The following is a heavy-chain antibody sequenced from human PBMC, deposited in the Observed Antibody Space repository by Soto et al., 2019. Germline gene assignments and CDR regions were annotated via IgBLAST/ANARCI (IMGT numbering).Heavy chain of an antibody. Sequence: QVQLQESGPGLVKPSETLSLTCTVSGGSNINHYCSWFRQPPGKGLEWIGYISHSGSTSYNPSLMSRVTMSVDTSKTQFSMMLDSVTATDTAVYYCARQGFGSLHGLVDVWGQGTTVIVSS. CDR1: GGSNINHY. D-gene: IGHD3-10*01. CDR3: ARQGFGSLHGLVDV. V-gene: IGHV4-59*08. CDR2: ISHSGST. J-gene: IGHJ6*02.